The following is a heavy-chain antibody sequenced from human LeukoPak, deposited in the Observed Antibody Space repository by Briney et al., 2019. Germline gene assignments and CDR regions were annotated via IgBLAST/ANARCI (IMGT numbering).Heavy chain of an antibody. CDR2: IIPIFGTA. CDR1: GGTFSCYA. J-gene: IGHJ5*01. Sequence: SVKVCCTASGGTFSCYAISWVRQAPGQGLEWMGGIIPIFGTANYAQKFQGRVTITADESTSTAYMELSSLRSEDTAVYYCARVAAVAGNSWFDSWGQGTLVTVSS. D-gene: IGHD6-19*01. CDR3: ARVAAVAGNSWFDS. V-gene: IGHV1-69*01.